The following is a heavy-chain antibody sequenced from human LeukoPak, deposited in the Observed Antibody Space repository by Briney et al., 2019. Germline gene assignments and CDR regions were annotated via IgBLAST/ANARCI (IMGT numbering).Heavy chain of an antibody. CDR3: ARYSYGSYWYFDL. CDR2: ISSSSSYI. Sequence: GGSLRLLCAASGFNFSSYSMNLVRQAPGKGQEWVSCISSSSSYIYYADSVKGRFTISRDNAKNSLYLQMNSLRAEDTAVYYCARYSYGSYWYFDLWGRGTLVTVSS. D-gene: IGHD5-18*01. V-gene: IGHV3-21*01. J-gene: IGHJ2*01. CDR1: GFNFSSYS.